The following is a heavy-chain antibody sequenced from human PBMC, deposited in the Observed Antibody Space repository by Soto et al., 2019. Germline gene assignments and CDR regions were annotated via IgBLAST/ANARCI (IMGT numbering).Heavy chain of an antibody. CDR1: GFTVSSNY. Sequence: EVQLVESGGGLVQPGGSLRLSCAASGFTVSSNYMSWVRQAPGKGLEWVSVIYSGGSTYYADSVKGRFTISRHNSKNTLYLQMNSLRAEDAAVYYCARDPSSDYVGYMDVWCKGTTVTVSS. J-gene: IGHJ6*03. D-gene: IGHD4-17*01. CDR3: ARDPSSDYVGYMDV. CDR2: IYSGGST. V-gene: IGHV3-53*04.